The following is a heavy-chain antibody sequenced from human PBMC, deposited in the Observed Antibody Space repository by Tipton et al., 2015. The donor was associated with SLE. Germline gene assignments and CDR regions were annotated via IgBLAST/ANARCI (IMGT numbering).Heavy chain of an antibody. V-gene: IGHV4-59*08. J-gene: IGHJ4*02. Sequence: TLSLTCTVPGGSIGSYSWSWIRQPPGKGLEWLGCFFYSGSTNYNPSLKSRVTLSRDTSKNQFSLSLSFVTAADTAVYYCARHRSGWKELYYFDFWGQGTLVTVSS. D-gene: IGHD6-19*01. CDR1: GGSIGSYS. CDR3: ARHRSGWKELYYFDF. CDR2: FFYSGST.